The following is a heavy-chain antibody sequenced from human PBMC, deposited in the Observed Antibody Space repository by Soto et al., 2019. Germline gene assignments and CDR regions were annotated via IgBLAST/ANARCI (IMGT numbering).Heavy chain of an antibody. D-gene: IGHD3-9*01. J-gene: IGHJ5*02. V-gene: IGHV3-9*01. CDR2: VDWNRGNA. Sequence: EVQLVESGGGLVQPGRSLRLSCAASGFTFDDFALHWVRRAPGKGLEWVSGVDWNRGNAAYANSVKGRFTVSRDSAKNTLYLDLSSVRQDDTALYYCAKAPRLVTLWLDPWGKGTLVTVSS. CDR3: AKAPRLVTLWLDP. CDR1: GFTFDDFA.